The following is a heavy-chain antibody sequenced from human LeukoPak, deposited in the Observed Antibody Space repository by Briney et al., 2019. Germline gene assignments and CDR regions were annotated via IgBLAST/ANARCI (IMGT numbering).Heavy chain of an antibody. CDR2: IYYSGST. CDR3: ARQGGIAVAGACNWFDP. V-gene: IGHV4-59*08. J-gene: IGHJ5*02. CDR1: GGSISSYY. Sequence: SETLSLTCTVSGGSISSYYWSWIRQPPGKGLEWIGYIYYSGSTNYNPSLKSRVTISVDTSKNQFSLKLSSVTAADTAVYYCARQGGIAVAGACNWFDPWGQGTLVTVSS. D-gene: IGHD6-19*01.